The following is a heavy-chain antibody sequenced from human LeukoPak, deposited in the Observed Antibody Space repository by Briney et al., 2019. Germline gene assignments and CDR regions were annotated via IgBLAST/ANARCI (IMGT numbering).Heavy chain of an antibody. V-gene: IGHV3-74*01. D-gene: IGHD4-11*01. CDR3: ARERSNYDAFDI. Sequence: GGSLRLSCAASGFTFSSYWMHWVRQAPGKGLVWVSRINTDGSSTSYADSVKGRSTISRDNAKNTLYLQMNSLRAEDTAVYYCARERSNYDAFDIWGQGTMVTVSS. CDR1: GFTFSSYW. CDR2: INTDGSST. J-gene: IGHJ3*02.